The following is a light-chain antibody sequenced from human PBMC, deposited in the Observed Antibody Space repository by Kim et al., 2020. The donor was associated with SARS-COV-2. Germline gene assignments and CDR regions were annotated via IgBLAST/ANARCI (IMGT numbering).Light chain of an antibody. J-gene: IGLJ2*01. CDR3: CSYAGGYTQVA. Sequence: QSVTISCTGTSSDVGGYNYVSWYQQYPGKAPKLMIYDVSKRPSGVPDRFSGSKSGNMASLTISGLQAEDEADYYCCSYAGGYTQVAFGGGTQLTVL. V-gene: IGLV2-11*01. CDR2: DVS. CDR1: SSDVGGYNY.